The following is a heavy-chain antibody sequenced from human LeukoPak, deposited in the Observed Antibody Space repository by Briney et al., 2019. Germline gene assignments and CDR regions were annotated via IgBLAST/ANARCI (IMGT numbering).Heavy chain of an antibody. J-gene: IGHJ4*02. Sequence: PGGSLRLSCAASEFTFSDYYMSWNRQAPGKGLEWVSYISSSGSTIYYADSVKGRFTISRDNAKNSLYLQMNSLRADDTAVYYCARVGLGYTPSDYWGQGTLVTVSS. D-gene: IGHD3/OR15-3a*01. CDR1: EFTFSDYY. CDR3: ARVGLGYTPSDY. CDR2: ISSSGSTI. V-gene: IGHV3-11*01.